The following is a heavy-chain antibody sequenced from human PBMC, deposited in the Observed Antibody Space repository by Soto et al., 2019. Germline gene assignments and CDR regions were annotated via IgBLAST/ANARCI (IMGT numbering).Heavy chain of an antibody. V-gene: IGHV3-20*04. J-gene: IGHJ6*02. Sequence: GGSLRLSCAASGFTIDNYGMSWVRQVPGKGLEWVSGMYWKDGSTYYADSVKGRFTISRDNSKNMLYLQMNSLRAEDTAVYYCARDAPSPQSYYYYGMDVWGQGTTVTVSS. CDR3: ARDAPSPQSYYYYGMDV. CDR2: MYWKDGST. CDR1: GFTIDNYG.